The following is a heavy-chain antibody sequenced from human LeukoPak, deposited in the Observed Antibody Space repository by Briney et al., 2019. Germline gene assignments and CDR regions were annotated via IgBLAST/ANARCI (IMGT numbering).Heavy chain of an antibody. CDR2: IYYSGST. D-gene: IGHD3-22*01. V-gene: IGHV4-39*01. CDR3: AKTSGYYDSSGFDY. J-gene: IGHJ4*02. Sequence: SETLSLTCTVSGGSISSSSYYWGWIRQPPGKGLEWIGSIYYSGSTYYNPSLKSRVTISVDTSKNQFSLKLSSVTAADTAVYYCAKTSGYYDSSGFDYWGQGTLVTVSS. CDR1: GGSISSSSYY.